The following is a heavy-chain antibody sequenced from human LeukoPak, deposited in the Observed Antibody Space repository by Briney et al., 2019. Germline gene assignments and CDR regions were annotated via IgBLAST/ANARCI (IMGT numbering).Heavy chain of an antibody. J-gene: IGHJ4*02. Sequence: ASVKVSCKASGYTFTSYYMHWVRQAPGQGLEWMGIINPSGGSTSYAQKLQGRVTMTTDTSTNTAYMELRSLRSDDTAVYYCARGSSYGFSMAYWGQGTLVIVSS. CDR2: INPSGGST. D-gene: IGHD3-16*01. CDR3: ARGSSYGFSMAY. CDR1: GYTFTSYY. V-gene: IGHV1-46*01.